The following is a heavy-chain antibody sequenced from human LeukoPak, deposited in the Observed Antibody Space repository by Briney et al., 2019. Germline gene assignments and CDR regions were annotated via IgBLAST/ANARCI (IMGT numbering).Heavy chain of an antibody. J-gene: IGHJ4*02. CDR2: IIPIFGTA. Sequence: SVKVSCKASGYTFSIFGISWVRQAPGQGLEWMGGIIPIFGTANYAQKFQGRVTITADESTSTAYMELSSLRSEDTAVYYCARDPPLEYYDSSGYYHGGFDYWGQGTLVTVSS. CDR1: GYTFSIFG. D-gene: IGHD3-22*01. V-gene: IGHV1-69*13. CDR3: ARDPPLEYYDSSGYYHGGFDY.